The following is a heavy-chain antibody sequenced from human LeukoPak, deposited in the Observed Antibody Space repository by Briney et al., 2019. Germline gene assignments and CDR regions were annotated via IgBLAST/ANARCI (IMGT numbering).Heavy chain of an antibody. Sequence: GASVKVSCKASGYTFTGYYMHWVRQAPGQGLEWMGRIIPILGIVNYAQKLQGRVTMTTDTSTSTAYMELRSLRSDDTAVYYCVRDPSYIVVVSSTVTGFDPWGQGTLVTVSS. CDR1: GYTFTGYY. D-gene: IGHD2-2*01. J-gene: IGHJ5*02. V-gene: IGHV1-18*04. CDR3: VRDPSYIVVVSSTVTGFDP. CDR2: IIPILGIV.